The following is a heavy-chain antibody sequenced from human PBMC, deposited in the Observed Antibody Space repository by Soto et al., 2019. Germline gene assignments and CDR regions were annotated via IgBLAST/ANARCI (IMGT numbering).Heavy chain of an antibody. Sequence: ASVKVSCKASGYTFTSYAMHWVRQAPGQRLEWMGWINAGNGNTKYSQKFQGRITITRDTSASTAYMELSSLRSEDTAAYYCGALCSSTWCYGMDVWGQGTTVTVSS. D-gene: IGHD2-2*01. J-gene: IGHJ6*02. CDR2: INAGNGNT. CDR3: GALCSSTWCYGMDV. CDR1: GYTFTSYA. V-gene: IGHV1-3*01.